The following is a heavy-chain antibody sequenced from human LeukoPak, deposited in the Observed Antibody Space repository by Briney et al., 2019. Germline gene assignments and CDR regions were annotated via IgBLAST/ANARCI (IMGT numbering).Heavy chain of an antibody. Sequence: AGGSLRLSCAASGFTFSSCAMSWVRQAPGKGLEWVSAISGSGGSTYYADSVKGRFTISRDNSKNTLYLQMNSLRAEDTAVYYCAKGDQVLSSNYFDYWGQGTLVTVSS. CDR3: AKGDQVLSSNYFDY. CDR2: ISGSGGST. D-gene: IGHD2-2*01. V-gene: IGHV3-23*01. J-gene: IGHJ4*02. CDR1: GFTFSSCA.